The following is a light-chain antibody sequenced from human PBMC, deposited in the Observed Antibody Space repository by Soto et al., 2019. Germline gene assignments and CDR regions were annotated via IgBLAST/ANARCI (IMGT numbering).Light chain of an antibody. J-gene: IGKJ5*01. CDR1: HSLLQSDGKTY. Sequence: DIVMTHTTLSLSVTPGQSASMSCKSSHSLLQSDGKTYLFWYLQKPGQPPQLLTYEVSRRLSGVPDRISGSGSGTDFTLKISRVEAVDVGVYYCMQSIQLPITFGQGTRLEIK. V-gene: IGKV2D-29*01. CDR2: EVS. CDR3: MQSIQLPIT.